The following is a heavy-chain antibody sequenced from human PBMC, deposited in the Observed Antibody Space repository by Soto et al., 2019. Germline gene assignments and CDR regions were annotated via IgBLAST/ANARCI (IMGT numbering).Heavy chain of an antibody. D-gene: IGHD6-13*01. CDR2: ISSSSSYI. CDR3: ARGATIAAAGFDY. Sequence: PGGSLRLSCAASGFTFSSYSMNWVRQAPGKGLEWVSSISSSSSYIYYADSVKGRFTISRDNAKNSLYLQMNSLRAEDTAVYYCARGATIAAAGFDYWGQGTLVTVSS. J-gene: IGHJ4*02. CDR1: GFTFSSYS. V-gene: IGHV3-21*01.